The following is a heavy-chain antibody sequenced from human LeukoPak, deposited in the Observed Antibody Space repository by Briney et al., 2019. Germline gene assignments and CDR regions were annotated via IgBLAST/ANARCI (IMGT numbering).Heavy chain of an antibody. CDR1: GFTLSDYY. CDR2: ISSSGSTI. CDR3: ASLVVPAVRGRWFDP. J-gene: IGHJ5*02. Sequence: GGSLKLSCAASGFTLSDYYMSWIRQAPGKGLEWVSYISSSGSTIYYADSVKGRFTISRDDAKNSLYLQMNSLRAEDTAVYYCASLVVPAVRGRWFDPWGQGTLVTVTS. D-gene: IGHD2-2*01. V-gene: IGHV3-11*04.